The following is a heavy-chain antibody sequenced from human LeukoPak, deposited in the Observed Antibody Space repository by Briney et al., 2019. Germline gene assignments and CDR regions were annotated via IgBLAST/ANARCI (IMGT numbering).Heavy chain of an antibody. CDR1: GFTFSSYG. Sequence: GGSLRLSCAASGFTFSSYGMHWVRQAPGKGLEWVAVISYDGSNKYYADSVKGRFTTSRDNSKNTLYLQMNSLRAEDTAVYYCAKAPYSGSDPDAFDIWGQGTMVTVSS. D-gene: IGHD1-26*01. CDR2: ISYDGSNK. V-gene: IGHV3-30*18. CDR3: AKAPYSGSDPDAFDI. J-gene: IGHJ3*02.